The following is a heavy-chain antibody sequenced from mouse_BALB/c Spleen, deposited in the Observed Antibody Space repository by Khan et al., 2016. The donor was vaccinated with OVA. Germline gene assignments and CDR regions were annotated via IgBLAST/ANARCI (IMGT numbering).Heavy chain of an antibody. CDR3: ARVYGGDFDY. CDR1: GYSITSDYV. CDR2: ISYSGNT. J-gene: IGHJ2*01. Sequence: EVKLEESGPGLVKPSQSLSLTCTVTGYSITSDYVWNWIRQFPGNKLEWMGFISYSGNTNYNPSLKSRISITRDTSKNPFFLQLNSVTTEDTATYYCARVYGGDFDYWGQGTTLTVSS. D-gene: IGHD1-1*01. V-gene: IGHV3-2*02.